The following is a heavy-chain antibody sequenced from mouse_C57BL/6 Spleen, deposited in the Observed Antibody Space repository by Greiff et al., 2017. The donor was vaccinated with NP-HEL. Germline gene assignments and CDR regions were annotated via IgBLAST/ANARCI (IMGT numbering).Heavy chain of an antibody. CDR1: GYTFTSYG. Sequence: QVQLKESGAELARPGASVKLSCKASGYTFTSYGISWVKQRTGQGLEWIGEIYPRSGNTYYNEKFKGKATLTADKSSCTAYMELRSLTSEDSAVYFCASYENYAMEYWGKGTSVTVSS. D-gene: IGHD2-12*01. J-gene: IGHJ4*01. CDR3: ASYENYAMEY. V-gene: IGHV1-81*01. CDR2: IYPRSGNT.